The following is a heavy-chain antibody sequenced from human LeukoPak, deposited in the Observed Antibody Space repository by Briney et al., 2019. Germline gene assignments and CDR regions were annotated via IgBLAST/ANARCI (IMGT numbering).Heavy chain of an antibody. V-gene: IGHV3-23*01. CDR2: ISGSGGST. CDR1: GFTFSSYA. Sequence: PGGSLRLSCAASGFTFSSYAMSWVRQAPGKGLEWVSAISGSGGSTYYADSVKGRFTISRDNSKNTLYLQMNSLRAEDTAVYYCAKDYIVVVPAAIEPTYDAFGIWGQGTMVTVSS. D-gene: IGHD2-2*02. CDR3: AKDYIVVVPAAIEPTYDAFGI. J-gene: IGHJ3*02.